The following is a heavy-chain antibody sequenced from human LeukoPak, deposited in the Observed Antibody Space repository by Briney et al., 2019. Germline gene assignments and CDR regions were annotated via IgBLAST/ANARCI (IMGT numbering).Heavy chain of an antibody. J-gene: IGHJ4*02. CDR2: IYYSGST. CDR1: GGSISSSSYY. V-gene: IGHV4-39*01. CDR3: ARLSSGYYYAMFDY. D-gene: IGHD3-22*01. Sequence: SETLSLTCTVSGGSISSSSYYWGWFRQPPGKGLEWIGSIYYSGSTYYDPSLKSRVTISVDTSKNQFSLKLSSVTAADTAVYYCARLSSGYYYAMFDYWGQGTLVTVSS.